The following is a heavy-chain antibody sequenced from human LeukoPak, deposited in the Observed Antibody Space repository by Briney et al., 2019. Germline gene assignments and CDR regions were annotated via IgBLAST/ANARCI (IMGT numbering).Heavy chain of an antibody. V-gene: IGHV4-39*01. CDR2: VNYNGNT. D-gene: IGHD5-24*01. CDR1: GASIRSSTYY. CDR3: ARRGGDDYNRRFDS. Sequence: SETLPLTCTVSGASIRSSTYYWGWIRQPPGKGLEWIGHVNYNGNTYYNPSLKSRVTISVDTSKNQFSLKLTSVTAADTAVYYCARRGGDDYNRRFDSWGQGTLVTVSS. J-gene: IGHJ4*02.